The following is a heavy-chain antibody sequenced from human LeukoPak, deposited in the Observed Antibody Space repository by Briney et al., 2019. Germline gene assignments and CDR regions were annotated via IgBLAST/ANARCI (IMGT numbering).Heavy chain of an antibody. Sequence: GGSPRFSCAGSGFTFSSYSMNWVRQAPGKGLEWVSSVSSSSSYIYYADSVKGRFTISRDNAKNSLYLQMNSLRAEDTAVYYCARDAAAAMVGGYYFDYWGQGTLVTVSS. CDR3: ARDAAAAMVGGYYFDY. CDR1: GFTFSSYS. V-gene: IGHV3-21*01. J-gene: IGHJ4*02. D-gene: IGHD5-18*01. CDR2: VSSSSSYI.